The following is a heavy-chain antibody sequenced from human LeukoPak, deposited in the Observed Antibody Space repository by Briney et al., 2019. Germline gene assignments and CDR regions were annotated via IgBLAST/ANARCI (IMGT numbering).Heavy chain of an antibody. CDR2: IIPIFGTA. J-gene: IGHJ3*02. Sequence: ASVKVSCKASGGTFSSYAISWVRQAPGQGLEWMGGIIPIFGTANYAQKFQGRITITADKSTSTGYMELSSLRSEDTAVYYCARDTVRSESRRGTAFDIWGQGTMVTVSS. V-gene: IGHV1-69*06. D-gene: IGHD1-26*01. CDR1: GGTFSSYA. CDR3: ARDTVRSESRRGTAFDI.